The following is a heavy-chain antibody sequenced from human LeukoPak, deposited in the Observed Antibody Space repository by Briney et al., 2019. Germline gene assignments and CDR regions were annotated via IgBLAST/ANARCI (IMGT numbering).Heavy chain of an antibody. CDR3: ARRHPGYSSGEGHFDY. D-gene: IGHD6-19*01. Sequence: SETLSLTCTVSGGSISSSSYYWGWIRQPPGKGLEWIGSIYYSGSTYYNPSLKSRVTISVDTSKNQFSLKLSSVTAADTAVYYCARRHPGYSSGEGHFDYWGQGTLVTVSS. J-gene: IGHJ4*02. V-gene: IGHV4-39*07. CDR1: GGSISSSSYY. CDR2: IYYSGST.